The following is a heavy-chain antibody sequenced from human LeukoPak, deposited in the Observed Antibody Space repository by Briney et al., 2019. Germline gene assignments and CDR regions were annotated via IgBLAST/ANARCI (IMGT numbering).Heavy chain of an antibody. CDR1: GGSISSGSYY. CDR3: ARHQTYYYYMDV. V-gene: IGHV4-61*02. Sequence: PSETLSLTCTVSGGSISSGSYYWSWIRQPAGKGLEWIGRIYTSGSTNYNPSLKSRVTISVDTSKNQFSLKLSSVTAADTAVYYCARHQTYYYYMDVWGKGTTVTISS. CDR2: IYTSGST. J-gene: IGHJ6*03.